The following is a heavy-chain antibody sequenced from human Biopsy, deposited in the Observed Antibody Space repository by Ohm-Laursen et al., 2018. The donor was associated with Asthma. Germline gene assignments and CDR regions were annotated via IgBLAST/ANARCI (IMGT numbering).Heavy chain of an antibody. D-gene: IGHD5-18*01. J-gene: IGHJ4*02. CDR2: IYYSGST. Sequence: TLSLTCTVSGGSINIGDYYWSWIRQHPVKGLEWIGYIYYSGSTYCNPSLKSRVSISLDTSKNQFSLSLTSVTAADTAVYYCARERVTAMVTYFDYWGQGTLVTVSS. V-gene: IGHV4-31*03. CDR1: GGSINIGDYY. CDR3: ARERVTAMVTYFDY.